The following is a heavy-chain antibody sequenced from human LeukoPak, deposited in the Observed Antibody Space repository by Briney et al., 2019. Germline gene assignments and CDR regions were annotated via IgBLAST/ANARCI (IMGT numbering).Heavy chain of an antibody. J-gene: IGHJ4*02. CDR1: GGSFSGYY. Sequence: PSETLSLTCAVYGGSFSGYYWSWIRQPPGKGLEWIGEIYHSGSTNYNPSLKSRVTISVDKSKNQFSLRLSSVTAADTAVYYCAGTRRILSFDYWGQGTLVTVSS. CDR3: AGTRRILSFDY. D-gene: IGHD1-26*01. V-gene: IGHV4-34*01. CDR2: IYHSGST.